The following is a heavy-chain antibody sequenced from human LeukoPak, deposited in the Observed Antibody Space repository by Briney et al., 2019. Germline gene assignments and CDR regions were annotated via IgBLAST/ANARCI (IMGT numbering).Heavy chain of an antibody. Sequence: GGSLRLSCAASGFTFSSYAMSWVRQAPGKGLGWVSVTSGSGGSTYYADSVKGRFTISRDNSKNTLYLQMNSLRAEDTAVYYCAKDPVVVPAAIGMDVWGQGTTVTVSS. CDR3: AKDPVVVPAAIGMDV. D-gene: IGHD2-2*01. J-gene: IGHJ6*02. CDR2: TSGSGGST. CDR1: GFTFSSYA. V-gene: IGHV3-23*01.